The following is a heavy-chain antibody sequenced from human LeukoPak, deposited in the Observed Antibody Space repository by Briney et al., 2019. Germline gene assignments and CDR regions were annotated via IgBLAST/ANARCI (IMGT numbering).Heavy chain of an antibody. J-gene: IGHJ4*02. CDR2: IYYSGNT. V-gene: IGHV4-59*01. Sequence: SETLSLTCTVSGDSISPYYWSWIRQPPGKGLEWLGYIYYSGNTDYNPSLKSRAAISVDTSKNQFSLKLSSVTAADTAVYYCARSTGTTMFIDYWGQGTLVTVSS. CDR3: ARSTGTTMFIDY. D-gene: IGHD3-10*02. CDR1: GDSISPYY.